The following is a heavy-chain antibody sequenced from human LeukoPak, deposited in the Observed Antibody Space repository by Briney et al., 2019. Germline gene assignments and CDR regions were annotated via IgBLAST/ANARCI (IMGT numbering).Heavy chain of an antibody. D-gene: IGHD2-2*02. CDR2: IYYSGST. J-gene: IGHJ6*02. CDR1: GGSISSYY. CDR3: ASGGMVPAAIGTAMDV. Sequence: SETLSLTCTVPGGSISSYYWSWIRQPPGKGLEWIGYIYYSGSTNYNPSLKSRVTISVDTSKNQFSLKLSSVTAADTAVYYCASGGMVPAAIGTAMDVWGQGTTVTVSS. V-gene: IGHV4-59*01.